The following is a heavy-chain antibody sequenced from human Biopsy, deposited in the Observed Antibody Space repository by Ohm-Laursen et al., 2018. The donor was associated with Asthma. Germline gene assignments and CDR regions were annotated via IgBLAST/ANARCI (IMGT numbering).Heavy chain of an antibody. V-gene: IGHV3-53*01. CDR1: GFAVSRDY. D-gene: IGHD6-19*01. CDR2: IYSGGTS. Sequence: GSLRLSCTASGFAVSRDYMFWVRQAPGKGLEWVSVIYSGGTSHTADSVRGRFTISRDYSKNTLYLQMHSLRAEDTAAYYCARGDSSGWSHYYFDYWGQGTLVTVSS. CDR3: ARGDSSGWSHYYFDY. J-gene: IGHJ4*02.